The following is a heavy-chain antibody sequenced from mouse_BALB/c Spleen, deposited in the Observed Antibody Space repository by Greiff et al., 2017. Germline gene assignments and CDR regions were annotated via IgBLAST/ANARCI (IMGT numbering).Heavy chain of an antibody. D-gene: IGHD2-4*01. Sequence: QVHVKQSGAELARPGASVKLSCKASGYTFTSYWMQWVKQRPGQGLEWIGAIYPGDGDTRYTQKFKGKATLTAGKSSSTAYMQLSSLASEDSAVYYCARSTMITYFDYWGQGTTLTVSS. CDR3: ARSTMITYFDY. V-gene: IGHV1-87*01. CDR2: IYPGDGDT. CDR1: GYTFTSYW. J-gene: IGHJ2*01.